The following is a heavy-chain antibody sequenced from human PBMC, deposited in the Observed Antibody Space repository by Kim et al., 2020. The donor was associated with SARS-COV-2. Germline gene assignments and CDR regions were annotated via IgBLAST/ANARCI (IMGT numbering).Heavy chain of an antibody. J-gene: IGHJ4*02. CDR3: ARVRIAAALLDY. V-gene: IGHV4-31*03. Sequence: SETLSLTCTVSGGSISSGGYYWSWIRQHPGKGLEWIGYIYYSGSTYYNPSLKSRVTISVDTSKNQFSLKLSSVTAADTAVYYCARVRIAAALLDYWGQGTLVTVSS. CDR1: GGSISSGGYY. CDR2: IYYSGST. D-gene: IGHD6-13*01.